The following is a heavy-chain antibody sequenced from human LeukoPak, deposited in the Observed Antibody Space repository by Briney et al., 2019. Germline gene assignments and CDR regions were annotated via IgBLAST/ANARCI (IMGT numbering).Heavy chain of an antibody. Sequence: GGSLRLSCAASGFTFSSYWMSWVRQAPGKGLEWVANIEQDGSEKYYVDSVKGRFTISRDNAKNSLYLQMNSLRAEDTAVYYCARDRDYYDFWSGYQGYWGQGTLVTVSS. J-gene: IGHJ4*02. CDR2: IEQDGSEK. CDR1: GFTFSSYW. D-gene: IGHD3-3*01. V-gene: IGHV3-7*01. CDR3: ARDRDYYDFWSGYQGY.